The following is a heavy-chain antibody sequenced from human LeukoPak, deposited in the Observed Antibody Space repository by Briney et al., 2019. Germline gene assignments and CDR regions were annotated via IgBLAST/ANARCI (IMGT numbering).Heavy chain of an antibody. V-gene: IGHV3-21*01. CDR3: AREGRRVEFDY. CDR2: ISNSGYT. J-gene: IGHJ4*02. Sequence: GGSLRLSCAASGFTFSTYSMNWVRQAPGKGLEWVSAISNSGYTYYADSLKGRVTISRDNAKNSLYLQMNSLRAEDTAVYYCAREGRRVEFDYWGQGTLVTVSS. D-gene: IGHD1-1*01. CDR1: GFTFSTYS.